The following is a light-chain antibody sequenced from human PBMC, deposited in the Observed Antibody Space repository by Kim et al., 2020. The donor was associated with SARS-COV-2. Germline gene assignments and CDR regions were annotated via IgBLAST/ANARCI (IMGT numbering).Light chain of an antibody. J-gene: IGLJ1*01. CDR2: GNS. Sequence: QRVTISGTGISFNIGAGYDVHWYQQLPGTAPKLLIYGNSNRPSGVPDRFSGSKSGTSASLAITGLQAEDEADYYCQSYDSSLSLYVFGTGTKSPS. V-gene: IGLV1-40*01. CDR1: SFNIGAGYD. CDR3: QSYDSSLSLYV.